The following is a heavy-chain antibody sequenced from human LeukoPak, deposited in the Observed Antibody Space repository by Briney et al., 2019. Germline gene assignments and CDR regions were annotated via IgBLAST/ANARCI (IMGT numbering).Heavy chain of an antibody. Sequence: SGTLSLTCTVSGGSISGDNWWSWVRQPPGKGLEWIGEIHHSGSTKDNPSLKSRVTISVDKSKRQFSLSLSSVTAADTAVYYCARRNYYDSTGYWNYWGQGTLVTVSS. CDR3: ARRNYYDSTGYWNY. CDR1: GGSISGDNW. V-gene: IGHV4-4*02. J-gene: IGHJ4*02. CDR2: IHHSGST. D-gene: IGHD3-22*01.